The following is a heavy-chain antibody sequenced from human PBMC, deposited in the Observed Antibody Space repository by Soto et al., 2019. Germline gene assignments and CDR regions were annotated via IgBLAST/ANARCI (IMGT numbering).Heavy chain of an antibody. CDR1: GGSVSTDDHY. CDR3: ARSTGRY. D-gene: IGHD2-21*01. J-gene: IGHJ4*02. CDR2: IYHSGDT. V-gene: IGHV4-30-4*01. Sequence: QVQLQESGPGLVKPSQTLSLTCTVSGGSVSTDDHYWTWIRQPPGKGLEWIGYIYHSGDTYYNPSLKSRVTISIDTSKNQFSLKLNSVTAADTAVYYCARSTGRYWGQGTLVTVSS.